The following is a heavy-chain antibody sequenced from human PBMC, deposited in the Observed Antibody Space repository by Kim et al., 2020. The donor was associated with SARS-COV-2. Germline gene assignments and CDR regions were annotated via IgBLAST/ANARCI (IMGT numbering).Heavy chain of an antibody. J-gene: IGHJ2*01. V-gene: IGHV4-39*01. CDR2: IYYSGST. CDR3: ARGLRYFDWLIFDNWYFDL. CDR1: GGSISSSSYY. Sequence: SETLSLTCTVSGGSISSSSYYWGWIRQPPGKGLEWIGSIYYSGSTYYNPSLKSRVTISVDTSKNQFSLKLSSVTAADTAVYYCARGLRYFDWLIFDNWYFDLWGRGTLVTVSS. D-gene: IGHD3-9*01.